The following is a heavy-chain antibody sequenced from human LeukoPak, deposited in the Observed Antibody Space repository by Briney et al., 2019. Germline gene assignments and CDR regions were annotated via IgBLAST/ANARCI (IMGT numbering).Heavy chain of an antibody. V-gene: IGHV3-21*01. CDR2: ISSSSSYI. J-gene: IGHJ4*02. CDR1: GFTFSSYS. Sequence: EGSLRLSCAASGFTFSSYSMNWVRQAPGKGLEWVSSISSSSSYIYYADSVKGRFTISRDNAKNSLYLQMNSLRAEDTAVYYCARSGHVGSSDYWGQGTLVTVSS. CDR3: ARSGHVGSSDY. D-gene: IGHD3-10*01.